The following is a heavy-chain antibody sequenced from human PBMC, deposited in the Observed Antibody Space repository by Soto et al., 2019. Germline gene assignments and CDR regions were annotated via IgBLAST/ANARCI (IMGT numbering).Heavy chain of an antibody. V-gene: IGHV1-2*02. CDR1: GYTFAAYY. Sequence: QAQLVQSGAEVRRPGASVKVSCKTSGYTFAAYYLHWVRQTPGQGLEWMGFICPNSVGSTTSAPQFEGRVTMTRDSSISTAYLELSGLTSEDTGVYYCAKDEGGIFDSWGQGTLVTVSS. CDR2: ICPNSVGST. CDR3: AKDEGGIFDS. D-gene: IGHD3-16*01. J-gene: IGHJ4*01.